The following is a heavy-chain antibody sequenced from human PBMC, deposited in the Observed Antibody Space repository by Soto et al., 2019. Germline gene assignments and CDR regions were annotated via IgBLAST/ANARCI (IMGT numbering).Heavy chain of an antibody. Sequence: ASVKVSCKASGYMFTKSAVHWVRQAPGQRLEWMGWISGDSGNTKYSPKLQDRVTITRDTSASTAYTELSSLRSEDTALYYCARDGVAAGNINFDYWGQGTLVTVSS. CDR2: ISGDSGNT. D-gene: IGHD6-19*01. V-gene: IGHV1-3*01. CDR1: GYMFTKSA. CDR3: ARDGVAAGNINFDY. J-gene: IGHJ4*01.